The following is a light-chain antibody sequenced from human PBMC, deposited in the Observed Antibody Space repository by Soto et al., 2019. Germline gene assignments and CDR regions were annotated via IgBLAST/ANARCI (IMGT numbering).Light chain of an antibody. Sequence: EILLTQSPGTLSLSPGDRATLSCRSSQSLTNSFLAWYQQRPGQTPRLLIYGASIRATDIPDRFSGSGSGTDFPLTISRLEAEDFAVYFCQQYGRLPLSFGGGTKVEIK. CDR3: QQYGRLPLS. CDR2: GAS. J-gene: IGKJ4*01. CDR1: QSLTNSF. V-gene: IGKV3-20*01.